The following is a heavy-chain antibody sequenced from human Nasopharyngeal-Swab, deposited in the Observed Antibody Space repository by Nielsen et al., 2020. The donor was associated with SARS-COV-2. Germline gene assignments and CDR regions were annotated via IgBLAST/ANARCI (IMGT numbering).Heavy chain of an antibody. Sequence: PGKGLEWIGYIYYSGSTNYNPSLKSRVTISVDTSKNQFSLKLSSVTAADTAVYYCARSGSSWYGGAFDIWGQGTMVTVSS. D-gene: IGHD6-13*01. CDR2: IYYSGST. V-gene: IGHV4-59*13. J-gene: IGHJ3*02. CDR3: ARSGSSWYGGAFDI.